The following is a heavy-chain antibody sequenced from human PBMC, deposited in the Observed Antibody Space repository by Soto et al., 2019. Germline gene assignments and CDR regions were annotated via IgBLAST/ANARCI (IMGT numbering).Heavy chain of an antibody. CDR2: INHSGST. Sequence: PSETLSLTCAVSGGTFSGYYWSWIRQPPGKGLEWIGEINHSGSTNYNPSLKSRVTISVDTSKNQFSLQLSSVTAADTAVYYCARLCQQLARSYFEYWGQGALVTVS. D-gene: IGHD6-13*01. J-gene: IGHJ4*02. V-gene: IGHV4-34*01. CDR3: ARLCQQLARSYFEY. CDR1: GGTFSGYY.